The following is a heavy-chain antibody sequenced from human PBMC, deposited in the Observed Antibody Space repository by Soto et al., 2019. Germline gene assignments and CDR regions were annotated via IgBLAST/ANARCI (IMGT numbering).Heavy chain of an antibody. CDR2: IYHSGST. Sequence: ASETLSLTCTVSGASITSYYWCWIRQPPGKGLQWIGYIYHSGSTNYNPSLKSRVTMSVDTSKSQFSLKLSSVTAADTAVYYCTTLVSPGYWGHGTLVTVSS. CDR3: TTLVSPGY. CDR1: GASITSYY. J-gene: IGHJ4*01. D-gene: IGHD6-6*01. V-gene: IGHV4-4*08.